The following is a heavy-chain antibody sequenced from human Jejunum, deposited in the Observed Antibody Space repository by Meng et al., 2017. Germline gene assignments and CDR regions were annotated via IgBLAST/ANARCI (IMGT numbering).Heavy chain of an antibody. D-gene: IGHD2-8*01. CDR2: IDPSEST. J-gene: IGHJ4*02. Sequence: QPAGSGPRLVQPSGTRSLTRAAFGASSSRPNWWSWVRPPPGKGLEWIGKIDPSESTHYNPSLKGRVTISADRSKNQFSLRLTSVTAADTAIYYCARAYCTDVSCHDFFDSWGQGTLVTVSS. CDR1: GASSSRPNW. CDR3: ARAYCTDVSCHDFFDS. V-gene: IGHV4-4*02.